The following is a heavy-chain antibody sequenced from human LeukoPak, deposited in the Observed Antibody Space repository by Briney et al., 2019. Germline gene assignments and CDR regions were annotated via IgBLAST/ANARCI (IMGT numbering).Heavy chain of an antibody. CDR1: GGSFSRYY. CDR2: INHSGST. V-gene: IGHV4-34*01. J-gene: IGHJ6*03. Sequence: SDTLSLTCAANGGSFSRYYWSWIRQPPGKGLEWIGEINHSGSTNYNPSLKSRVTISVDTSKNQFSLKLNSVTAADTAIYYCARGNMWDYRRYYYYMDVWGKGTTVTVSS. CDR3: ARGNMWDYRRYYYYMDV. D-gene: IGHD4-11*01.